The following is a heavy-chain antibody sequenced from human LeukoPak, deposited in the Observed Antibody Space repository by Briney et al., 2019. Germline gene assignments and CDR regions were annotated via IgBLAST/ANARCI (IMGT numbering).Heavy chain of an antibody. D-gene: IGHD3-10*01. J-gene: IGHJ4*02. Sequence: TGGSLRLSCAASGFSFSDFYMSWVRQAPEKGLEWVASVYKDGSEKNYADSVKGRFTISRDNTQNSLYLQMNSLRAEDTAVYYCARTRASLAFWGQGTLVTVSS. V-gene: IGHV3-7*03. CDR3: ARTRASLAF. CDR1: GFSFSDFY. CDR2: VYKDGSEK.